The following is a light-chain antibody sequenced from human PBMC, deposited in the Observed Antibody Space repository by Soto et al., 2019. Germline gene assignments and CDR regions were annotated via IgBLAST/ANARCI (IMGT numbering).Light chain of an antibody. V-gene: IGKV1-13*02. J-gene: IGKJ3*01. Sequence: AIRLTQSPSSLSASVGDRVTMTCRASQGISSALAWYQQKPGKAPNLLIYGASRLESGVPSRFSGSGSGTDFTLTISSLQPEDFATYYCQQFNSYLPTFGPGTKVDIK. CDR1: QGISSA. CDR3: QQFNSYLPT. CDR2: GAS.